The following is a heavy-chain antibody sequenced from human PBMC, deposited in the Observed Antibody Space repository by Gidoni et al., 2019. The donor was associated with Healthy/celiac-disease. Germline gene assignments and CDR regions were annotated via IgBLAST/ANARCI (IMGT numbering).Heavy chain of an antibody. CDR1: GGTFSSYA. D-gene: IGHD3-9*01. CDR2: IIPIFGTA. V-gene: IGHV1-69*01. J-gene: IGHJ6*03. CDR3: ARDSSAYYDILTGSKYYYYMDV. Sequence: QVQLVQSGAEVKKPGSSVKVSCKSSGGTFSSYAISGVRQAPGHGLEWMGGIIPIFGTANYAQKFQGRVTITADESTSTAYMELSSLRSEDTAVYYCARDSSAYYDILTGSKYYYYMDVWGKGTTVTVSS.